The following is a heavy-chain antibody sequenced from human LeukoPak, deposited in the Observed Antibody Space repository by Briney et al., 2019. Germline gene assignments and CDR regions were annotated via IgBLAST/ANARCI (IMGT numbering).Heavy chain of an antibody. V-gene: IGHV3-30*03. CDR2: ISYDGSNK. J-gene: IGHJ5*02. D-gene: IGHD3-22*01. Sequence: PGGSLRLSCAASGFTFSSYGMHWVRQAPGKGLEWVAVISYDGSNKYYADSVKGRFTTSRDNSKNTLYLQMNSLRAEDTAVYYCARYYYDSSGYYEIDPWGQGTLVTVSS. CDR1: GFTFSSYG. CDR3: ARYYYDSSGYYEIDP.